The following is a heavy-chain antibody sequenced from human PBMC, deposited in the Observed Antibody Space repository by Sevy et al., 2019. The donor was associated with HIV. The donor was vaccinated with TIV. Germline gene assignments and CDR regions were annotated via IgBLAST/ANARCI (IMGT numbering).Heavy chain of an antibody. CDR2: ISYDGSNK. CDR3: ARQIAVAGSFDY. J-gene: IGHJ4*02. V-gene: IGHV3-30*04. D-gene: IGHD6-19*01. Sequence: GGSLRLSCAASGFTFSSYAMHWVRQAPGKGLEWVAVISYDGSNKYYADSVKGRFTISRDNSKNTLYLQMNSLRAEDTAVYYCARQIAVAGSFDYWGQGPLVTVSS. CDR1: GFTFSSYA.